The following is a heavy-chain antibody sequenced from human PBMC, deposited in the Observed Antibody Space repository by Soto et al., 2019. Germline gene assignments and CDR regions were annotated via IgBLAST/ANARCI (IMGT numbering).Heavy chain of an antibody. Sequence: QVQLVESGGGVVQPGRSLRLSCAASGFTFSSYAMHWVRQAPGKGLEWVAVISYDGSNKYYADSVKGRFTISRDNSKNTLYLQMNSLRAEDTAVYYCARDPMGRYYGSGSYYFEYWGQGTLVTVSS. CDR2: ISYDGSNK. D-gene: IGHD3-10*01. J-gene: IGHJ4*02. CDR3: ARDPMGRYYGSGSYYFEY. CDR1: GFTFSSYA. V-gene: IGHV3-30-3*01.